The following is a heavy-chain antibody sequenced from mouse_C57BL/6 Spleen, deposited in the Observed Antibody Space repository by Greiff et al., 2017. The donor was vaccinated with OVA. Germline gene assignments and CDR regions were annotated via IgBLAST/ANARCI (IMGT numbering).Heavy chain of an antibody. V-gene: IGHV8-12*01. Sequence: QVTLKESGPGILQSSQTLSLTCSFSGFSLSTSGMGVSWIRQPSGKGLEWLAHIYWDDDKRYNPSLKSRPTISKDTSRNQVFLKITSVDTADTATYYCARRAGGSLYYFDYWGQGTTLTVSS. CDR3: ARRAGGSLYYFDY. J-gene: IGHJ2*01. D-gene: IGHD6-5*01. CDR1: GFSLSTSGMG. CDR2: IYWDDDK.